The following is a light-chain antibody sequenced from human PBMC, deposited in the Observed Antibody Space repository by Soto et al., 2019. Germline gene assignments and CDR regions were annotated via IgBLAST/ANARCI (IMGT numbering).Light chain of an antibody. CDR2: AAS. Sequence: DIQMTQSPSSLSASAGDRVTITCRASQGISNYVSWYQQKPGKVPKLLIYAASTLQSGVPSRFSGSGSGTDFTLTISSLQPEDVGTYYCQKYNYDPSTFGPGTKVNIK. V-gene: IGKV1-27*01. CDR1: QGISNY. CDR3: QKYNYDPST. J-gene: IGKJ3*01.